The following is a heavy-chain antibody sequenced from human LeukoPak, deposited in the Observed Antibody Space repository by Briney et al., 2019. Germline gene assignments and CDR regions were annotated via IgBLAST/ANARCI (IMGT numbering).Heavy chain of an antibody. D-gene: IGHD3-16*01. CDR2: ISYDGSNE. CDR3: AKDGGWMDPSVPYWYFDL. CDR1: GFTFSSYV. Sequence: GGSLRLSCAASGFTFSSYVMHWVRQAPGKGLEWVAIISYDGSNEYYADSVKGRFTISRDNSKNTLFLQMNSLRAEDTAVYYCAKDGGWMDPSVPYWYFDLWGRGTLVTVSS. V-gene: IGHV3-30*04. J-gene: IGHJ2*01.